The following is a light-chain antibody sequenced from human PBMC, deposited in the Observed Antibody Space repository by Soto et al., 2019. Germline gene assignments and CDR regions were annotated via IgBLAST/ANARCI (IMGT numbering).Light chain of an antibody. CDR1: QGISSY. CDR2: AAS. V-gene: IGKV1-8*01. Sequence: AIRMTQSPSSFSASTGDRVTITCRASQGISSYLDWYQQKPGKAPKLLIYAASTLQSGVPSRFSGSGSGTDFTLTIRCLQSEDFATYYCQQYYSYPTFGQGTKLEIK. CDR3: QQYYSYPT. J-gene: IGKJ2*01.